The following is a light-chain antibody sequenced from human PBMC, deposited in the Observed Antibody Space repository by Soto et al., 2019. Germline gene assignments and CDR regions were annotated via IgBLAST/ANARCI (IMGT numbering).Light chain of an antibody. Sequence: DIVMTQSPLSLPVTPGEPASISCRSSQSLLHSNGYNYLDWYLQKPGQSPQLLIYLGSNRSSGVPDRVSGRGSGTDLTMKISRVEAEDVGVYYCLQALQTPRTFGQGTKVEIQ. V-gene: IGKV2-28*01. J-gene: IGKJ1*01. CDR3: LQALQTPRT. CDR2: LGS. CDR1: QSLLHSNGYNY.